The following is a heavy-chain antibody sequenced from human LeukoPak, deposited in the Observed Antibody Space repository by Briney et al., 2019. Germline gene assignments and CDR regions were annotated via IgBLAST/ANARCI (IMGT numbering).Heavy chain of an antibody. CDR1: EYIFSTHW. J-gene: IGHJ4*02. D-gene: IGHD3-9*01. V-gene: IGHV5-51*01. CDR3: TGTQDGNFDWDS. CDR2: IYLRDFHI. Sequence: GESLKISCKASEYIFSTHWIGWVRQMPGKGLEWMGIIYLRDFHIKYSPSFQGQVTISADRSINSAHLQWSSLKASDSAIYFCTGTQDGNFDWDSWGQGTLVTVSS.